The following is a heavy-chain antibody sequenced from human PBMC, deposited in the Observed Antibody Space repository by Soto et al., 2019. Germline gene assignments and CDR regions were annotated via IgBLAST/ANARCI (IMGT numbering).Heavy chain of an antibody. Sequence: LRLSCAASGFTFSSYGMSWVRQAPGKGLEWVSGISSSGGNTYYADSVKGRFTISRDNSKDTLYLQMNSLRAEDTAVFYCAKVGTAGRYYFDYWGQGTMVTVYS. CDR3: AKVGTAGRYYFDY. V-gene: IGHV3-23*01. CDR1: GFTFSSYG. CDR2: ISSSGGNT. J-gene: IGHJ4*02. D-gene: IGHD6-25*01.